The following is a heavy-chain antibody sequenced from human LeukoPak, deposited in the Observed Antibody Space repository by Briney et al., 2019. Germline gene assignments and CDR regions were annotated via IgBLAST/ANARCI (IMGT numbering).Heavy chain of an antibody. CDR1: GGSISSYY. Sequence: SETLSLTCTVSGGSISSYYWSWIRQPPGKGLEWIGYIYHSGSTKYNPSLKSRVTISVDTSKNQFSLKLSSVTAADTAVYYCARETGIVGATDWFDPWGQGTLVTVSS. D-gene: IGHD1-26*01. CDR3: ARETGIVGATDWFDP. CDR2: IYHSGST. V-gene: IGHV4-59*01. J-gene: IGHJ5*02.